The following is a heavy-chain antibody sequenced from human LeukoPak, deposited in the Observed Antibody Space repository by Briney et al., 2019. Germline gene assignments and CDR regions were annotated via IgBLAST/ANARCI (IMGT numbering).Heavy chain of an antibody. Sequence: GGSLRLSCAASGFTFNKYWLHWVRQVPGKGPMWVSRVSAEGTNTDYADSARGRFTISRDNARNTLYLQMSFLRVEDTAFYYCARDLYIGGQGTLVTVSS. V-gene: IGHV3-74*01. CDR2: VSAEGTNT. J-gene: IGHJ4*02. CDR1: GFTFNKYW. CDR3: ARDLYI.